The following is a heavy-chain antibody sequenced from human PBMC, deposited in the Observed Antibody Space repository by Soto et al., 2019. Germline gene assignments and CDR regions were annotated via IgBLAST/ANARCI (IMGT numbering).Heavy chain of an antibody. Sequence: SLRLSCAASGFTFDDYAMHWVRQAPGKGLEWVSGISWNSGSIGYADSVKGRFTISRDNAKNSLYLQMNSLRAEDTALYYCAKCGSTSCYLPWFDPWGQGTLVTVSS. J-gene: IGHJ5*02. D-gene: IGHD2-2*01. CDR1: GFTFDDYA. CDR2: ISWNSGSI. CDR3: AKCGSTSCYLPWFDP. V-gene: IGHV3-9*01.